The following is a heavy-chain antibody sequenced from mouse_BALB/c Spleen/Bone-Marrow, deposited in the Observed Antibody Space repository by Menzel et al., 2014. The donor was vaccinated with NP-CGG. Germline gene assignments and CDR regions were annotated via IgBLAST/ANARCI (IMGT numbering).Heavy chain of an antibody. CDR3: ARGGGSSYNYAMDY. D-gene: IGHD1-1*01. CDR1: GDSITSGY. V-gene: IGHV3-8*02. CDR2: ISYSGST. Sequence: EVQLQQSGPSLVKPSQTLSLTCSVTGDSITSGYWNWIRKFPGNKLEYMGYISYSGSTYYNPSLKSRISITRDTSKNQYYPQLNSVTTEDTATYYCARGGGSSYNYAMDYWGQGTSVTVSS. J-gene: IGHJ4*01.